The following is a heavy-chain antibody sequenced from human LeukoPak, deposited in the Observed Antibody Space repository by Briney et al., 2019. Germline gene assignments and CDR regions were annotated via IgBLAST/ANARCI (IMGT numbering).Heavy chain of an antibody. CDR2: MNPNSGNT. CDR3: ASEPYEPVYFQQ. D-gene: IGHD5-12*01. V-gene: IGHV1-8*02. J-gene: IGHJ1*01. CDR1: GYTFTSYY. Sequence: GASVKVSCKASGYTFTSYYMHWVRQAPGQGLEWMGWMNPNSGNTGYVQKFQGRVTMTRNTSINTAYMELSSLRSEDTAVYYCASEPYEPVYFQQWGQGTLVTVSS.